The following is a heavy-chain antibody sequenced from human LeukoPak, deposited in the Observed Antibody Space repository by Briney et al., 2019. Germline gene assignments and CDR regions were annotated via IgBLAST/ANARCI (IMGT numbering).Heavy chain of an antibody. CDR2: IYYSGST. D-gene: IGHD3-3*01. V-gene: IGHV4-39*07. CDR1: GGSISSSSYY. CDR3: ARVRFLEWLPDAFDI. Sequence: PSETLSLTCTVSGGSISSSSYYWGWIRQPPGKGLEWIGSIYYSGSTYYNPSLKSRVTMSVDTSKNQFSLKLSSVTAADTAVYYCARVRFLEWLPDAFDIWGQGTMVTVSS. J-gene: IGHJ3*02.